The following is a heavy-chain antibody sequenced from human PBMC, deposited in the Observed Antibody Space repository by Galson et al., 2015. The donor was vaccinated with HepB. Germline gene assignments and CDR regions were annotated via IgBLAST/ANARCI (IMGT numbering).Heavy chain of an antibody. CDR1: GFTFSSYA. V-gene: IGHV3-23*01. Sequence: SLRLSCAASGFTFSSYAMSWVRQAPGKGLEWVSAISGSGGSTYYADSVKGRFTISRDNSKNTLYLQMNSLRAEDTAVYYCAKDIAYCGGDCHGGGYFDYWGQGTLVTVSS. D-gene: IGHD2-21*02. CDR2: ISGSGGST. CDR3: AKDIAYCGGDCHGGGYFDY. J-gene: IGHJ4*02.